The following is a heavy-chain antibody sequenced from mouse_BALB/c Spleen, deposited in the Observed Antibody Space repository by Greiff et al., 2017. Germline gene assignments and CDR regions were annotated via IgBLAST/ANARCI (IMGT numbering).Heavy chain of an antibody. D-gene: IGHD2-4*01. CDR1: GYSFTGYY. CDR3: ARGVIYYDYERAMDY. V-gene: IGHV1S34*01. CDR2: ISCYNGAT. Sequence: LVKTGASVKISCKASGYSFTGYYMHWVKQSHGKSLEWIGYISCYNGATSYNQKFKGKATFTVDTSSSTAYMQFNSLTSEDSAVYYCARGVIYYDYERAMDYWGQGTSVTVSS. J-gene: IGHJ4*01.